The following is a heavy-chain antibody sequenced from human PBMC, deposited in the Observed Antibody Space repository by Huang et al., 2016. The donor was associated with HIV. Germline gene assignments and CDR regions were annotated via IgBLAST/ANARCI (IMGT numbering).Heavy chain of an antibody. CDR3: AKRGGAWGSPYAFDL. D-gene: IGHD3-16*01. J-gene: IGHJ3*01. CDR1: GGSFNNFG. Sequence: QVQLVQSGAEVRKPGSSVKVSCRASGGSFNNFGINWVRQAPGQGREWMGGRIPRFGTRNDAQRCQGRVTMTADETTGVDYMELSSLRSDDTAVYFCAKRGGAWGSPYAFDLWGPGTMVTVSS. V-gene: IGHV1-69*13. CDR2: RIPRFGTR.